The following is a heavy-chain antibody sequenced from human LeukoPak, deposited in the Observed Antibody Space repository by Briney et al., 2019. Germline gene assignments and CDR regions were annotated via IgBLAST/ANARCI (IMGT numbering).Heavy chain of an antibody. CDR1: GYTFTSYA. Sequence: ASVKVSCKASGYTFTSYAMHWVRQAPGQRLEWMGWINAGNGNTKYSQKFQGRVTITRDTSASTAYMELSSLRSEDTAVYYCATVPYCSSTSCYSYFDYWGQGTLVTVSS. J-gene: IGHJ4*02. CDR3: ATVPYCSSTSCYSYFDY. D-gene: IGHD2-2*01. V-gene: IGHV1-3*01. CDR2: INAGNGNT.